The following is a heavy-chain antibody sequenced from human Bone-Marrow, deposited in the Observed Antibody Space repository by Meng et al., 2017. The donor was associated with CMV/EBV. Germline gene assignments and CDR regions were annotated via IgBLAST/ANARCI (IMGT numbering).Heavy chain of an antibody. V-gene: IGHV1-69*05. D-gene: IGHD3-3*01. CDR1: GGTFSSYA. J-gene: IGHJ4*02. CDR2: IIPIFGTA. Sequence: SVKVSCKVSGGTFSSYAISWVRQAAGQGLEWMGGIIPIFGTANYAQEFQGRATITTDESTSTAYMELSSLRSEATAVYYCASENYDFWSGPLYWGQGTLVTVYS. CDR3: ASENYDFWSGPLY.